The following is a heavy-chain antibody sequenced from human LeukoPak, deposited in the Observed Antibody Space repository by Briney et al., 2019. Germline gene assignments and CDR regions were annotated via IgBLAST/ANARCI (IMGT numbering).Heavy chain of an antibody. V-gene: IGHV1-69*04. CDR1: GGTFSSYT. CDR3: ARDSGDCSSTSCLRGYWFDP. D-gene: IGHD2-2*01. CDR2: IIPILGIA. J-gene: IGHJ5*02. Sequence: SVKVSCKXSGGTFSSYTISWVRQAPGQGLEWMGRIIPILGIANYAQKFQGRVTITADKSTSTAYMELSSLRSEDTAVYYCARDSGDCSSTSCLRGYWFDPWGQGTLVTVSS.